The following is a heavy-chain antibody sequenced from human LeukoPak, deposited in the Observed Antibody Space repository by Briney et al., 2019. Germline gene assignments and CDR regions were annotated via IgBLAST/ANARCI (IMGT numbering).Heavy chain of an antibody. J-gene: IGHJ3*02. CDR3: ARDNSDYYDSSGYPSAFDI. Sequence: ASVKVSCKASGYTFTSYGISWVRQAPGQGLEWMGWINTNTGNPTYAQGFTGRFVFSLDTSVSTAYLQISSLKAEDTAVYYCARDNSDYYDSSGYPSAFDIWGQGTMVTVSS. V-gene: IGHV7-4-1*02. CDR1: GYTFTSYG. CDR2: INTNTGNP. D-gene: IGHD3-22*01.